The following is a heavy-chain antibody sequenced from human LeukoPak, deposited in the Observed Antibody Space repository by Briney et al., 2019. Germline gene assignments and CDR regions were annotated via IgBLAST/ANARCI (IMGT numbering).Heavy chain of an antibody. V-gene: IGHV4-59*01. CDR2: IYYSGST. CDR3: ARERRLATYYYYGMDV. CDR1: GGSISSCY. D-gene: IGHD5-12*01. J-gene: IGHJ6*02. Sequence: PSETLSLTCTVSGGSISSCYWSWIRQPPGKGLEWIGYIYYSGSTTYNPSLKSRVTISVDTSKNQFSLKLSSVTAADTAVYYCARERRLATYYYYGMDVWGQGTTVTVSS.